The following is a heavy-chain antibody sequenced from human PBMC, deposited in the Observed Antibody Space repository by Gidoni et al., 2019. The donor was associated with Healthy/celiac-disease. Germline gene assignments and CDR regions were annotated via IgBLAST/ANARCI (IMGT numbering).Heavy chain of an antibody. D-gene: IGHD6-6*01. CDR1: GYIFTSSH. CDR2: INPSGGST. J-gene: IGHJ5*02. CDR3: ARDIGYSSSTPQGGWFDP. V-gene: IGHV1-46*01. Sequence: QVQLVQSGAEVKKPGASVKVSCKAAGYIFTSSHMHWVRQAPGQGLEWMGIINPSGGSTSYAQKFQGRVTMTRDTSTSTVYMELSSLRSEDTAVYYCARDIGYSSSTPQGGWFDPWGQGTLVTVSS.